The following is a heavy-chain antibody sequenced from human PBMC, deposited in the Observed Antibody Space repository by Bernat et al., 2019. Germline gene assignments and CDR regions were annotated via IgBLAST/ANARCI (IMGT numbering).Heavy chain of an antibody. CDR1: GFTFSSVL. J-gene: IGHJ4*02. CDR3: ARVPGVERYFDY. V-gene: IGHV3-7*01. Sequence: EVQLVESGGGLVQPGGSLRLSCAASGFTFSSVLMSWVRQVPGKGLWGVANIKQDGREKFYVDSVNGRFTISKDNANNSLYLKMSSLSAEDAAVYYCARVPGVERYFDYWGQGTLVTVSS. D-gene: IGHD1-1*01. CDR2: IKQDGREK.